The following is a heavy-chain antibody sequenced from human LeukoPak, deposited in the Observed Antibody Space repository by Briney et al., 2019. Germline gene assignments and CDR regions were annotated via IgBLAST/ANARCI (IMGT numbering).Heavy chain of an antibody. D-gene: IGHD3-10*01. CDR1: GGSISSSNW. J-gene: IGHJ6*03. V-gene: IGHV4-4*02. CDR3: ATRDPMVRGVIGGPGFSYYYYYMDV. CDR2: IYHSGST. Sequence: SETLSLTCAVSGGSISSSNWWSWVRQPPGKGLEWIGEIYHSGSTNYNPSLKSRVTISVDKSKNQFSLKLSSVTAADTAVYYCATRDPMVRGVIGGPGFSYYYYYMDVWGKGTTVTISS.